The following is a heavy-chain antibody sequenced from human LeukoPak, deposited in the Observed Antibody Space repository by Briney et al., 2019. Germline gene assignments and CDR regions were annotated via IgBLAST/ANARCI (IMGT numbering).Heavy chain of an antibody. CDR3: ARGRYKYYYDSSSYTRFDY. V-gene: IGHV4-59*01. Sequence: SETLSLTCTVSGGSISSYYWSWIRQPPGKGLEWIGYIYYSGSTNYNPSLKSRVTISVDTSKNQFSLKLSSVTAADTAVYYCARGRYKYYYDSSSYTRFDYWGQGTLVTVSS. CDR1: GGSISSYY. D-gene: IGHD3-22*01. CDR2: IYYSGST. J-gene: IGHJ4*02.